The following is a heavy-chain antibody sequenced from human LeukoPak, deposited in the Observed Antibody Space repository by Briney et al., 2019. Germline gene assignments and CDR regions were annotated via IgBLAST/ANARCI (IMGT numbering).Heavy chain of an antibody. CDR2: ISGSGGRT. CDR3: AKGPTLSGYGMDV. J-gene: IGHJ6*02. Sequence: HSGGSLRLSCAVSGFTFSSYAINWVRQAPGKGLEWVSAISGSGGRTDYADSVKGRFTISRDNSKNTLYLQMNSLRAEDTAVYYCAKGPTLSGYGMDVWGQGTTVTVSS. CDR1: GFTFSSYA. V-gene: IGHV3-23*01.